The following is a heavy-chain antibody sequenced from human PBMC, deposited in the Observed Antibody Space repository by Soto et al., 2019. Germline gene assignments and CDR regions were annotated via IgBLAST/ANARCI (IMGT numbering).Heavy chain of an antibody. Sequence: QVQLQESGPGLVKPSGTLSLTCAVSGGSISSSNWWSWVRQPPGKGLEWIGEIYHSGSTNYNPSLKSRVTISVDKSKNQFSLKLSSVTAEDTAVYYCAKWGGYNWNYSWYFDLWGRGTLVTVSS. J-gene: IGHJ2*01. CDR3: AKWGGYNWNYSWYFDL. D-gene: IGHD1-7*01. CDR2: IYHSGST. V-gene: IGHV4-4*02. CDR1: GGSISSSNW.